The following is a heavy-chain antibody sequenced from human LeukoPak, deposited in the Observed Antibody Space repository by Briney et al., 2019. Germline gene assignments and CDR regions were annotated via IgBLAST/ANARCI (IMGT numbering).Heavy chain of an antibody. V-gene: IGHV3-30-3*01. Sequence: GGSLRLSCAASGFTFSSYAMHWVRQAPGKGLEWVAVISYDGSNKYYADSVKGRFTISRDNSKNTLYLQMNSLRAEDTAVYYCARVRKTELLWFGELPPDFDYWGQGTLVTVSS. J-gene: IGHJ4*02. D-gene: IGHD3-10*01. CDR3: ARVRKTELLWFGELPPDFDY. CDR2: ISYDGSNK. CDR1: GFTFSSYA.